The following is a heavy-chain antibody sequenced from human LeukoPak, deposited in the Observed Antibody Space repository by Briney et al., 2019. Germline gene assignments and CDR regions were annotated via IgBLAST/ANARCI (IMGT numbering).Heavy chain of an antibody. V-gene: IGHV3-23*01. CDR1: GFTFSSFA. Sequence: GGSLRLSCAASGFTFSSFAMNWVRQAPGKGLEWVSAISGSGGSTYYADSVKGRFTISRDNSKNTLYLQMNSLRAEDTAIYYCAKGIDSGTYSVDYWGQGTLVTVSS. D-gene: IGHD1-26*01. J-gene: IGHJ4*02. CDR3: AKGIDSGTYSVDY. CDR2: ISGSGGST.